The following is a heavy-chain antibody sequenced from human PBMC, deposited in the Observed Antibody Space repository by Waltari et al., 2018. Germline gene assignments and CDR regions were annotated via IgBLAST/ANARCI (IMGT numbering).Heavy chain of an antibody. Sequence: QVQLVESGGGVVQPGRSLRLSCAASGFTFSSYAMPWVRQAPGKGLEWVAVISYDGSNKYYADSVKGRFTISRDNSKNTLYLQMNSLRAEDTAVYYCARETYYYDSSGYSFVYWGQGTLVTVSS. D-gene: IGHD3-22*01. CDR1: GFTFSSYA. V-gene: IGHV3-30-3*01. CDR2: ISYDGSNK. CDR3: ARETYYYDSSGYSFVY. J-gene: IGHJ4*02.